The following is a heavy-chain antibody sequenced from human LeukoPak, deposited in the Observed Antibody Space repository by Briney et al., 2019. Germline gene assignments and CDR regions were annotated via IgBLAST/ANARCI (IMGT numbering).Heavy chain of an antibody. CDR1: GFIVSSDH. D-gene: IGHD3-10*01. CDR3: VRAPGAT. V-gene: IGHV3-53*01. CDR2: IYKGENT. Sequence: GASLRLSCAASGFIVSSDHMNWVRQAAGKGLEWVAVIYKGENTFYADPVKGRFTISRDNSKNTVYLQMNSLRAEDTAVYYCVRAPGATWGQGTLVTVSS. J-gene: IGHJ5*02.